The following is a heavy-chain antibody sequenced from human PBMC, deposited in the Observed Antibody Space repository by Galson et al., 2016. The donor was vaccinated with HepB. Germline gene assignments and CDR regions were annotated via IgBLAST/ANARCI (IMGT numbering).Heavy chain of an antibody. D-gene: IGHD3-10*01. V-gene: IGHV3-15*01. CDR3: TTVSPYYGSSSSVDDF. J-gene: IGHJ4*02. Sequence: SLRLSCAVSGFTFPNAWMSWVRQAPGKGLEWVGRIKSRTNGETTDYATYVQGRFTISRDDSINTLFLQMDSLRSEDTGLYYCTTVSPYYGSSSSVDDFWGQGTLVVVSS. CDR2: IKSRTNGETT. CDR1: GFTFPNAW.